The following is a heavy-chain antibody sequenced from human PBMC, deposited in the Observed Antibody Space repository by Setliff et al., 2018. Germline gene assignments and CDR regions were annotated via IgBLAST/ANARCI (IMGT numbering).Heavy chain of an antibody. CDR2: IYYSGNSNYDT. J-gene: IGHJ4*02. D-gene: IGHD3-10*01. V-gene: IGHV4-61*10. Sequence: NPSETLSLTCTVSGGSISSGSYYWSWIRQPAGKGLEWIGYIYYSGNSNYDTNYNPSLKSRVTILSDTSKNQFSLILSSVTAADTDVYYCARGLPYYYGSGTPIGSYWGQGTLVTVSS. CDR3: ARGLPYYYGSGTPIGSY. CDR1: GGSISSGSYY.